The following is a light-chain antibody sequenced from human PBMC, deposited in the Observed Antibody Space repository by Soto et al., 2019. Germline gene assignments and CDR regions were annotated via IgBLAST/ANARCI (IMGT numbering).Light chain of an antibody. J-gene: IGLJ1*01. V-gene: IGLV2-14*03. CDR1: SSDVGAYNH. CDR3: SSYTTGTLEGV. CDR2: DVT. Sequence: QSVLTQPASVSGSPGQSITISCTGTSSDVGAYNHVSWYQQYPGKAPKVLIYDVTNRPSGVSNRFSGSKSGNTASLTISGLQADDEADYYCSSYTTGTLEGVFGTGTKVTVL.